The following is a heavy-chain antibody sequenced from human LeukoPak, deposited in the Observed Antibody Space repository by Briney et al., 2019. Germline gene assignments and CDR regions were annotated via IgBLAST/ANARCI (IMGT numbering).Heavy chain of an antibody. CDR3: ARRRNYYDSSGMYYYYGMDV. CDR1: GGSFSVYY. V-gene: IGHV4-34*01. J-gene: IGHJ6*02. D-gene: IGHD3-22*01. Sequence: SETLSLTCAVYGGSFSVYYWSWIRQPPGKGLEWIGEINHSGSTNYNPSLKSRVTISVDRSKNQFSLKLSSVTAADTAVHYCARRRNYYDSSGMYYYYGMDVWGQGTTVTVSS. CDR2: INHSGST.